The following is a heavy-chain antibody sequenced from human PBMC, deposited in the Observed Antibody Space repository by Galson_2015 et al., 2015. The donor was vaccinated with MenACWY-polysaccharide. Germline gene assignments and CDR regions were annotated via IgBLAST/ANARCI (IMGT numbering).Heavy chain of an antibody. CDR2: ISASGGIT. CDR3: AKDLWARESSYGPFEY. D-gene: IGHD5-18*01. J-gene: IGHJ4*02. CDR1: GFTFSNYA. Sequence: SLRLSCAASGFTFSNYAMTWVRQAPGKGLEWVSTISASGGITNYADSVKGRFTISRGNYDKTLYLQMNNLRAEDTAVYYCAKDLWARESSYGPFEYWGQGTLVTFSS. V-gene: IGHV3-23*01.